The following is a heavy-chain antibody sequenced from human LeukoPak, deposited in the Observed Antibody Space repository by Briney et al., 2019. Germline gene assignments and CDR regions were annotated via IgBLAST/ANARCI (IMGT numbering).Heavy chain of an antibody. D-gene: IGHD3-9*01. J-gene: IGHJ4*02. CDR2: FDPEDGET. Sequence: ASVKVSCKVSGYTLTELSMHWVRQAPGKGLEWMGGFDPEDGETICAQKFQGRVTMTEDTSTDTAYMELSSLRSEDTAVYYCVHYDILTGNFDYWGQGTLVTVSS. CDR3: VHYDILTGNFDY. V-gene: IGHV1-24*01. CDR1: GYTLTELS.